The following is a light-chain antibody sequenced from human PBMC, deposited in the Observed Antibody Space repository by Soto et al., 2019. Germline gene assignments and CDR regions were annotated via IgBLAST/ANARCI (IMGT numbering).Light chain of an antibody. CDR2: DVS. CDR3: SSYTSSSSVV. Sequence: QSVLTQPASVSGSPGQSITTSCTGTSSDVGGYNYVSWYQQHPGKAPKLMIYDVSNRPLGVSNRFSGSKSGNTASLTISGLQAEDEADYYCSSYTSSSSVVFGGGTKLTVL. CDR1: SSDVGGYNY. V-gene: IGLV2-14*01. J-gene: IGLJ2*01.